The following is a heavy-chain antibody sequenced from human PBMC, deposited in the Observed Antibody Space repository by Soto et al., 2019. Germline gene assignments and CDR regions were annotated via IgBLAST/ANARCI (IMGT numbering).Heavy chain of an antibody. D-gene: IGHD3-10*01. CDR3: ARSWGLLTNHFDY. CDR2: IIPIFGTA. Sequence: SVNVSCKASGGTFSSYAISWVRQAPGQGLEWMGGIIPIFGTANYAQKFQGRVTITADESTSTAYMELSSLRSEDTAVYYCARSWGLLTNHFDYWGQGTLVTVSS. J-gene: IGHJ4*02. CDR1: GGTFSSYA. V-gene: IGHV1-69*13.